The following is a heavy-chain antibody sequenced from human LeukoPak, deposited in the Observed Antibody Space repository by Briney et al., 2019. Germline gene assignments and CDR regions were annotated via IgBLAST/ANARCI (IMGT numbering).Heavy chain of an antibody. CDR1: GGSISSSSYY. J-gene: IGHJ5*02. CDR2: IYYSGST. CDR3: ARDGDSSGYYSGWFDP. V-gene: IGHV4-39*07. D-gene: IGHD3-22*01. Sequence: SETLSLTCTVSGGSISSSSYYWGWIRQPPGKGLEWIGSIYYSGSTYYNPSLKSRVTISVDTSKNQFSLKLSSVTAADTAVYYCARDGDSSGYYSGWFDPWGQGTLVTVSS.